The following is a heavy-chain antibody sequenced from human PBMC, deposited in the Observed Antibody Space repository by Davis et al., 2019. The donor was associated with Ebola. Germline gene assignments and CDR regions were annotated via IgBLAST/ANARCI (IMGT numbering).Heavy chain of an antibody. CDR3: ASSGRVYSGSY. Sequence: PGGSLRLSCAASGFTFSAYNMSWVRQAPGKGLEWVSIIYSGGSTYYADSVKGRFTISRDNSKNTLYLQINSLRAEDTAVYYCASSGRVYSGSYWGQGTLVTVSS. V-gene: IGHV3-53*01. CDR1: GFTFSAYN. J-gene: IGHJ4*02. D-gene: IGHD1-26*01. CDR2: IYSGGST.